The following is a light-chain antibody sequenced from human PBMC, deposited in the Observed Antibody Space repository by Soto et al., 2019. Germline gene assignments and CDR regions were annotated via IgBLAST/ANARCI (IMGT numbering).Light chain of an antibody. V-gene: IGLV1-36*01. Sequence: QSVLTQPPSVSEAPRQRVTISCSGSSSNIGNNAVNWYQQLPGKAPKLLIYYDDLLPSGVSDRFSGSKSGTSASLAISGLQSEDEADYYCAAWDYSLNGYVFGTGTKLTVL. CDR1: SSNIGNNA. J-gene: IGLJ1*01. CDR2: YDD. CDR3: AAWDYSLNGYV.